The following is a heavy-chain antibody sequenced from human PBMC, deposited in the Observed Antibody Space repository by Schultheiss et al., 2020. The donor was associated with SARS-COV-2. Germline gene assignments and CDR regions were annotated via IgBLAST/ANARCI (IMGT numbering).Heavy chain of an antibody. D-gene: IGHD5-12*01. V-gene: IGHV4-39*07. Sequence: SETLSLTCTVSGGSISSGGYHWSWIRQPPGKGLEWIGEINHSGSTNYNPSLKSRVTISVDTSKNQFSLKLSSVTAADTAVYYCARGGIVATRPLFDYWGQGTLVTVSS. J-gene: IGHJ4*02. CDR2: INHSGST. CDR1: GGSISSGGYH. CDR3: ARGGIVATRPLFDY.